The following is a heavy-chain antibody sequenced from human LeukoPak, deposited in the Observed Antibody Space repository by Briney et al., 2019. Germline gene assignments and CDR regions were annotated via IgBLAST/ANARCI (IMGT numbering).Heavy chain of an antibody. V-gene: IGHV4-59*01. D-gene: IGHD1-26*01. CDR3: ARDLGGSYFDY. J-gene: IGHJ4*02. CDR2: IYYSGST. CDR1: GGSISSYY. Sequence: PSETLSLPCTVSGGSISSYYWSWIRQPPGKGLEWIGYIYYSGSTNYNPSLKSRVTISVDTSKNQFSLKLSSVTAADTAVYYCARDLGGSYFDYWGQGTLVSVSS.